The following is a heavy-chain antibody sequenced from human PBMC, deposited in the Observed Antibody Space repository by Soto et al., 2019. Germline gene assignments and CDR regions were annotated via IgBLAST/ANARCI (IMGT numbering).Heavy chain of an antibody. CDR2: ISGSGCST. CDR3: AKDEDTVQNFDY. J-gene: IGHJ4*01. D-gene: IGHD4-17*01. CDR1: VFTFSSYA. V-gene: IGHV3-23*01. Sequence: GGSLRLSCAASVFTFSSYAMRWVRQAPGKGLEWVSAISGSGCSTYYADSVKGRFTISRDNSKNTLYLQMNSLRAEDTAVYYCAKDEDTVQNFDYWGHGTLVTVSS.